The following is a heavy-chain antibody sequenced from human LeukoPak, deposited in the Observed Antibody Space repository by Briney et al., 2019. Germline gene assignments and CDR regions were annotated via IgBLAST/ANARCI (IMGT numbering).Heavy chain of an antibody. CDR3: ARVYYYYYYMDV. V-gene: IGHV4-39*01. CDR1: GGSISSSSYY. J-gene: IGHJ6*03. CDR2: IFYRGST. Sequence: SETLSLTCTVSGGSISSSSYYWAWIRQPPGKGLEWIGNIFYRGSTYYNPSLKSRVTISVDTSKNQFSLKLNSVTAADTAVYYCARVYYYYYYMDVWGKGTTVIISS.